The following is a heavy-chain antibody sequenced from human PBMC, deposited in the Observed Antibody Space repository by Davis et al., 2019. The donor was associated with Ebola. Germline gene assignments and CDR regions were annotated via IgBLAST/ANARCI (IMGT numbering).Heavy chain of an antibody. Sequence: AASVKVSCKASGYTFTNYYMHWVRQAPGQGLEWMGWISPHNGNTNYAQKFQGRVTMTTDTSTSTAYMELRSLRSEDTALYYCTTPGGQDSGYDVFDIWGQGTMVTVSS. V-gene: IGHV1-18*04. CDR2: ISPHNGNT. J-gene: IGHJ3*02. CDR1: GYTFTNYY. CDR3: TTPGGQDSGYDVFDI. D-gene: IGHD5-12*01.